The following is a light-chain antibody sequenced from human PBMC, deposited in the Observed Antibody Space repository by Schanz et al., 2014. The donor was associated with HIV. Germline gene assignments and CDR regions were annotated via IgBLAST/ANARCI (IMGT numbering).Light chain of an antibody. CDR2: NSY. V-gene: IGLV1-44*01. J-gene: IGLJ3*02. CDR3: ATWDDSLNGWV. Sequence: QSVLTQPPSASGTPGQRVTISCSVSSSNIGSNAVNWFQHLPGTAPKLLIYNSYHRPSGVPDRFSGSGSGTSASLAISGLQSEDEADYATWDDSLNGWVFGGGTKLTVL. CDR1: SSNIGSNA.